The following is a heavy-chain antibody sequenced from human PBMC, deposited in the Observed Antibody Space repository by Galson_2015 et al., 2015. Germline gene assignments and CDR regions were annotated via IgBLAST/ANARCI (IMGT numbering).Heavy chain of an antibody. Sequence: SLRLSCAASGFIFSDYAMLWVRQAPGKGLQWVALTSYDGSNRYYADSVKGRLTISRDNTKNTLYLQMNSLRAEDTAVYYCARDTYDSSGYYYVLGYWGQGTLVTVSS. CDR1: GFIFSDYA. CDR2: TSYDGSNR. V-gene: IGHV3-30-3*01. CDR3: ARDTYDSSGYYYVLGY. D-gene: IGHD3-22*01. J-gene: IGHJ4*02.